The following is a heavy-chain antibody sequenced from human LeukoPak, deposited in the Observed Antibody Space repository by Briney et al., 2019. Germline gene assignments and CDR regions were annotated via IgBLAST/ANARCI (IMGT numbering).Heavy chain of an antibody. CDR3: ASTYYYDSSGYYYVPDY. D-gene: IGHD3-22*01. CDR2: IGGSGGST. Sequence: PGGSLRLSCAASGFTFSSYAMSWVRQAPGKGLEWVSAIGGSGGSTYYADSVKGRFTISRDNSKNTLYLQMNSLRAEDTAVYYCASTYYYDSSGYYYVPDYWGQGTLVTVSS. CDR1: GFTFSSYA. J-gene: IGHJ4*02. V-gene: IGHV3-23*01.